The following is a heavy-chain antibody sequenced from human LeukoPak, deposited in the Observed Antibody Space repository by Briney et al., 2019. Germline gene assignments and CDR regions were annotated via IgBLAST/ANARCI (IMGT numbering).Heavy chain of an antibody. CDR2: INPSGGST. CDR3: ARVGAGGIRSIAAARLAFDY. D-gene: IGHD6-13*01. J-gene: IGHJ4*02. V-gene: IGHV1-46*01. Sequence: ASVKVSCKASGYTFTSHYMHWVRQAPGQGLEWMGIINPSGGSTSYAQKFQGRVTMTRDTSTSTVYMELSSLRSEGTAVYYCARVGAGGIRSIAAARLAFDYWGQGTLVTVSS. CDR1: GYTFTSHY.